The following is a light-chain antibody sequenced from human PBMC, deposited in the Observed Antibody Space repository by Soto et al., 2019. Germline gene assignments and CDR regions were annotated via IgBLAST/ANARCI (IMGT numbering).Light chain of an antibody. J-gene: IGLJ1*01. CDR3: CSYAGSSTYV. CDR1: SSDVGNYNL. V-gene: IGLV2-23*01. Sequence: QSVLTQPASVSGSPGQSITISCTGTSSDVGNYNLVSWYQQHPGKAPKLMIYEGSKRPSGVSNRFSGSKSGNTASLTDSILQADDEADYYCCSYAGSSTYVFGTGTMVTVL. CDR2: EGS.